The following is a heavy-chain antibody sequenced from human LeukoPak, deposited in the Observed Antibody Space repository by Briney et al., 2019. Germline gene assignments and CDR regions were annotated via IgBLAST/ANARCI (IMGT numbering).Heavy chain of an antibody. CDR2: IRSKAYGGTT. Sequence: GGSLRLSCTASGCTFGDYAMSWFRQAPGKGLEWVGFIRSKAYGGTTEYAASVKGRFTISRDDSKSIAYLQMNSLKTEDTAVYYCTRDWTYYDSSGYYAYWGQGTLVTVSS. V-gene: IGHV3-49*03. CDR1: GCTFGDYA. J-gene: IGHJ4*02. D-gene: IGHD3-22*01. CDR3: TRDWTYYDSSGYYAY.